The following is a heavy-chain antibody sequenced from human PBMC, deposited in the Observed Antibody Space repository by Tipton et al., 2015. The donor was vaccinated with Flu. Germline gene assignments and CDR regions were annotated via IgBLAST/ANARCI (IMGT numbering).Heavy chain of an antibody. Sequence: TLSLTCTVSGGSISSYYWSWIRQPPGKGLEWIGYIYNSGSTNYNPSLKSRATISVDTSKNQFSLKLSSATAADTAVYYCATVVSLDYGDYESRWFDPWGQGILVTVSS. CDR3: ATVVSLDYGDYESRWFDP. V-gene: IGHV4-59*01. D-gene: IGHD4-17*01. CDR2: IYNSGST. J-gene: IGHJ5*02. CDR1: GGSISSYY.